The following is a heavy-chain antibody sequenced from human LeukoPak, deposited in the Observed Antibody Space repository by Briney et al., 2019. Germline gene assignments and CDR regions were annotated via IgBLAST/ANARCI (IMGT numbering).Heavy chain of an antibody. Sequence: GGSLRLSCAASGFTLSSYTMNWVRQAPGKGLEGVSSIGISSNKIYYADSVKGRFIISRDNAKNSVYLQMNSLRAEDTAVYYCAREAGYCSSTSCPNGINFDYWGQGTLVTVSS. CDR1: GFTLSSYT. D-gene: IGHD2-2*03. V-gene: IGHV3-21*01. J-gene: IGHJ4*02. CDR2: IGISSNKI. CDR3: AREAGYCSSTSCPNGINFDY.